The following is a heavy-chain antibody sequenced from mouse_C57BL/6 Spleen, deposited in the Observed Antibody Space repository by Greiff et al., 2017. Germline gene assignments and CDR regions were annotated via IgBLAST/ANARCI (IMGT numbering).Heavy chain of an antibody. J-gene: IGHJ1*03. CDR1: GYTFTSYW. Sequence: VQLQQSGAELAKPGALVKLSCKASGYTFTSYWMHWVKQRPGQGLEWIGYINPSSGYTKYNQKFKDKATLTADKSSSTAYMQLSSLTYEDSAVYYCARCIYGNYWYFDVWGTGTTVTVSS. D-gene: IGHD2-1*01. CDR3: ARCIYGNYWYFDV. V-gene: IGHV1-7*01. CDR2: INPSSGYT.